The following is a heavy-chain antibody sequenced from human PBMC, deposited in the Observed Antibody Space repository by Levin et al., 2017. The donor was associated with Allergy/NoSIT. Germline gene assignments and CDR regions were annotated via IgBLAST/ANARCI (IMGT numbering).Heavy chain of an antibody. CDR1: GGTFSSYA. J-gene: IGHJ6*02. V-gene: IGHV1-69*13. D-gene: IGHD6-6*01. Sequence: GASVKVSCKASGGTFSSYAISWVRQAPGQGLEWMGGIIPIFGTANYAQKFQGRVTITADESTSTAYMELSSLRSEDTAVYYCARRHTEYSSSSLYYYGMDVWGQGTTVTVSS. CDR2: IIPIFGTA. CDR3: ARRHTEYSSSSLYYYGMDV.